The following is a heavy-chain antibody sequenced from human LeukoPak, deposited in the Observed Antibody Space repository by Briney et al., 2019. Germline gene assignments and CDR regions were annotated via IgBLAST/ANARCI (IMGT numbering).Heavy chain of an antibody. CDR1: GYSISSGYY. D-gene: IGHD2-8*01. V-gene: IGHV4-38-2*02. Sequence: SETLSLTCTVSGYSISSGYYWGWIRQPPGKGLEWIGSIYHSGSTYYNPSLKSRVTISVDTSKNQFSLKLSSVTAADTAVYYCARYCTNGVCYPNWFDPWGQGTLVTVSS. CDR2: IYHSGST. J-gene: IGHJ5*02. CDR3: ARYCTNGVCYPNWFDP.